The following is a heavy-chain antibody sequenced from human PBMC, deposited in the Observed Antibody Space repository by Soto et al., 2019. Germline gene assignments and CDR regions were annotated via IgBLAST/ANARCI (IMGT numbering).Heavy chain of an antibody. D-gene: IGHD3-3*01. CDR1: GDSVSSNSAA. CDR3: TRALGGIGPDA. Sequence: PSQTLSLTCAISGDSVSSNSAAWYWFRQSPSRGLEWLGRTYYRSKWNYDYAVFVKSRIAISPDTSKNHFSLQLNSVTPDDTAIYYCTRALGGIGPDAWGQGTQFTASS. J-gene: IGHJ5*01. V-gene: IGHV6-1*01. CDR2: TYYRSKWNY.